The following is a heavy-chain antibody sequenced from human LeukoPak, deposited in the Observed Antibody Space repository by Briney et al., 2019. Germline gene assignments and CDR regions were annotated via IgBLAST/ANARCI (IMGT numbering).Heavy chain of an antibody. CDR3: AKGGAIFGVVRHYYYMDV. D-gene: IGHD3-3*01. Sequence: GSLRLSCAASGFTFEDYTMCWVRQAPGKGLEWVSGINWNGGTTGYADSVKGRFTISRENAKKSLYLQMNSLRAEDTALYYCAKGGAIFGVVRHYYYMDVWGKGTTVTVSS. CDR2: INWNGGTT. CDR1: GFTFEDYT. J-gene: IGHJ6*03. V-gene: IGHV3-20*04.